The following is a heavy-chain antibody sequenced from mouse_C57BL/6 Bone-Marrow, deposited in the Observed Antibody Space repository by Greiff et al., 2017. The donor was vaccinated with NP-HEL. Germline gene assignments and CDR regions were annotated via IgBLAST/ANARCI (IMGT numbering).Heavy chain of an antibody. CDR2: IDPSDSYT. V-gene: IGHV1-69*01. CDR3: AREGFAY. Sequence: QVQLQQPGAELVMPGASVKLSCKASGYTFTSYWMHWVKQRPGQGLVWIGEIDPSDSYTNYNQKFKGKSTLTVDKSSSTAYMQLSSLTSEDSAVYYCAREGFAYWGQGTLVTVSA. J-gene: IGHJ3*01. CDR1: GYTFTSYW.